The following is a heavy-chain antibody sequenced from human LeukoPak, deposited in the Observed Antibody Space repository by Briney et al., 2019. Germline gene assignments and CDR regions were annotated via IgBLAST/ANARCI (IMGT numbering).Heavy chain of an antibody. J-gene: IGHJ4*02. D-gene: IGHD3-16*01. Sequence: GGSLRLSCAASGFTVSGHYMSWVRQAPGKGLDWVSVIYSVGTTYYADSVKGRFTISRDNSKNTLSLQMNSLRAEDTAVYYCPREGRGGWTPLWGQGTLVTVSS. CDR2: IYSVGTT. V-gene: IGHV3-66*02. CDR3: PREGRGGWTPL. CDR1: GFTVSGHY.